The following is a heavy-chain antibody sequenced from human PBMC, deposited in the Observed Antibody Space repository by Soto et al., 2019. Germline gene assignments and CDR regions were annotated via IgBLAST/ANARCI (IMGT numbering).Heavy chain of an antibody. D-gene: IGHD6-13*01. CDR1: GFTFSSYW. V-gene: IGHV3-7*01. Sequence: EVQLVESGGGLVQPGGSLRLSCVDSGFTFSSYWMSWVRQAPVKGLEWVGNIKQDGSEENYVDSVKGRLNISRDNAKHSMYLQMNSLRAEDTAVYYCARIAASGRGWDVWGQGTTVVVSS. J-gene: IGHJ6*02. CDR3: ARIAASGRGWDV. CDR2: IKQDGSEE.